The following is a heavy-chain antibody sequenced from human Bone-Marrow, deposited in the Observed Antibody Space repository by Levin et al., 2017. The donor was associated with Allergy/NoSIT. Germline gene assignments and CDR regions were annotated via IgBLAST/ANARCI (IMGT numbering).Heavy chain of an antibody. D-gene: IGHD3-10*01. V-gene: IGHV4-39*01. CDR3: ARQILGITMVRGVYDY. CDR2: IYYSGST. CDR1: GGSISTSTYY. J-gene: IGHJ4*02. Sequence: SETLSLTCTVSGGSISTSTYYWGWVRQPPGKGLEWIGSIYYSGSTYYNPSLESRVTISVDTSKNQFSLKMNSVTAADTAVYYCARQILGITMVRGVYDYWAQGTLVTVSS.